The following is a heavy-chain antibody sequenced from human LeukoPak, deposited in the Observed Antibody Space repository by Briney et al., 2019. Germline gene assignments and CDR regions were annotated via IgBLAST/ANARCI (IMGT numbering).Heavy chain of an antibody. J-gene: IGHJ2*01. CDR2: INHSGST. Sequence: SETLSLTCAVYGGSFSGYYWSWIRQPPGKGLEWIGEINHSGSTNYNPSLKSRVTISVDTSKNQFSLKLSSVTAADTAVYYCATNLGYCSGGSCYDTRADWYFDLWGRGTLVTVSS. CDR3: ATNLGYCSGGSCYDTRADWYFDL. D-gene: IGHD2-15*01. V-gene: IGHV4-34*01. CDR1: GGSFSGYY.